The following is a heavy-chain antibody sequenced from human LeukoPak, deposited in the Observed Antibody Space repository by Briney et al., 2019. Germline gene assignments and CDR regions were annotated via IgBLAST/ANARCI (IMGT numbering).Heavy chain of an antibody. J-gene: IGHJ4*02. CDR2: INHSGST. CDR3: ASVRAASESYFDY. V-gene: IGHV4-34*01. D-gene: IGHD2-15*01. CDR1: GGSFSGYY. Sequence: SETLSLTCAVYGGSFSGYYWSWIRQPPGKGLEWIGEINHSGSTNYNPSLKSRVTISVDTSKNRFSLKLSSVTAADTAVYYCASVRAASESYFDYWGQGTLVTVSS.